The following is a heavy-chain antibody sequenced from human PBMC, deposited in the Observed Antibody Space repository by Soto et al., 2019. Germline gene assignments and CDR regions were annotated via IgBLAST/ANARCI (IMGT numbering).Heavy chain of an antibody. D-gene: IGHD3-10*01. CDR3: ARGGRVITMVPGVTPWRWFDP. V-gene: IGHV4-34*01. CDR2: INHSGST. CDR1: GGSFSGYY. J-gene: IGHJ5*02. Sequence: PSETLSLTCAVYGGSFSGYYWSWIRQPPGKGLEWIGEINHSGSTNYNPSLKSRVTISVDTSKNQFSLKLSSVTAADTAVYYCARGGRVITMVPGVTPWRWFDPWGQGTLVTVSS.